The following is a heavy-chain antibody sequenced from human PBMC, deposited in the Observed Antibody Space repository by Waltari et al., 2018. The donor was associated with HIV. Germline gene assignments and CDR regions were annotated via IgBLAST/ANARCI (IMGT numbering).Heavy chain of an antibody. V-gene: IGHV4-59*01. Sequence: QVQLQESGPGLVKPSETLSLTCTVSGASISSYYWSWIRQPPGGGLEWIGYIYYSGSTNYNPSLKSRVTISVDTSKNQFSLKLSSVTAADTAVYYCARTPIYYDQWGRRFDIWGQGTMVTVSS. D-gene: IGHD3-22*01. CDR1: GASISSYY. CDR2: IYYSGST. J-gene: IGHJ3*02. CDR3: ARTPIYYDQWGRRFDI.